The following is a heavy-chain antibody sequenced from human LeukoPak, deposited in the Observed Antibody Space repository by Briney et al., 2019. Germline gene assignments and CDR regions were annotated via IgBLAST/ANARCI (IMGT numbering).Heavy chain of an antibody. D-gene: IGHD2-2*01. CDR1: GFTFSSYS. J-gene: IGHJ4*02. V-gene: IGHV3-21*01. CDR2: ISSSSSYI. CDR3: AREGTGHCSSTSCYGDY. Sequence: GGSLRLSCAASGFTFSSYSMNGVRQAPGKGLEWVSSISSSSSYIYYADSVKGRFTISRDNAKNSLYLQMNSLRAEDTAVYYCAREGTGHCSSTSCYGDYWGQGTLVTVSS.